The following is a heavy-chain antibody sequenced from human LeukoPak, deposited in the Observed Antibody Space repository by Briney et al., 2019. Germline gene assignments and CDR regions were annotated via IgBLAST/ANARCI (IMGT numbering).Heavy chain of an antibody. V-gene: IGHV3-30*02. J-gene: IGHJ5*02. CDR2: IRYDGNDK. D-gene: IGHD3-10*01. CDR3: AKDLMRDRWFGES. Sequence: GSLRLSCAASGFPFNCYGFHWVRQAPGKGLEWVAFIRYDGNDKFYAESVKGRFTISRDTSRNTLFLQMNSLRLEDTAVYYCAKDLMRDRWFGESWGQGTLVTVSS. CDR1: GFPFNCYG.